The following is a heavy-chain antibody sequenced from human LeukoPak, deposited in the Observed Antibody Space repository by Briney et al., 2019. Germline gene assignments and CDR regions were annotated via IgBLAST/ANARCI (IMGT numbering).Heavy chain of an antibody. Sequence: GASVKVSCKASGYTFTSYYLHWVRQAPGQGLEWMGIINPSGGSTSYAQKFQGRVTMTRDTSTSTAYMELSSLRSEDTAVYYCARDYAPSDQSLLSWFDPWGQGTLVTVSS. J-gene: IGHJ5*02. V-gene: IGHV1-46*01. CDR3: ARDYAPSDQSLLSWFDP. CDR1: GYTFTSYY. CDR2: INPSGGST. D-gene: IGHD2-2*01.